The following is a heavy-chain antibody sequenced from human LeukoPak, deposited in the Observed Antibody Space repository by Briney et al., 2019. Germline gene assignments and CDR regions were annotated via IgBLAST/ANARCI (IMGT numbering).Heavy chain of an antibody. CDR2: ISGSGGST. CDR1: GFTFSSYG. J-gene: IGHJ6*03. V-gene: IGHV3-23*01. D-gene: IGHD6-13*01. CDR3: AKERGYSSSWFLDYMDV. Sequence: GGSLRLSCAASGFTFSSYGMSWVRQAPGKGLEWVSAISGSGGSTYYADSVKGRFTISRDNSKNTLDLQMNSLRAEDTAVYYCAKERGYSSSWFLDYMDVWGKGTTVTVSS.